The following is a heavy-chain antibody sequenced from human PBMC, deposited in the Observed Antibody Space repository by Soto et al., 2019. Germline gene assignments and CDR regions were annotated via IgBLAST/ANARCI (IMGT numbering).Heavy chain of an antibody. J-gene: IGHJ4*02. Sequence: EMQLLESGGGLVQPGGSLRLSCAASGFTFSSYAMSWVRQAPGKGLECVSAISGSVGSTYYADSVKGRFTIPRDNPKNTLYLQKNSLRDEDTAVYYCAAPVEIGYWGQGTLVTVSS. D-gene: IGHD6-19*01. CDR3: AAPVEIGY. V-gene: IGHV3-23*01. CDR1: GFTFSSYA. CDR2: ISGSVGST.